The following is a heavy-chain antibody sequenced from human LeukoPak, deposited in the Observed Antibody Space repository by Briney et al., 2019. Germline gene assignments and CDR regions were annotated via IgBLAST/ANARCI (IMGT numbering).Heavy chain of an antibody. CDR3: ARDAYSSGWYSDY. D-gene: IGHD6-19*01. V-gene: IGHV3-53*05. CDR1: GLTVSSNY. CDR2: IYHGGST. Sequence: GGSLRLSCAASGLTVSSNYLSWVRQAPGKGLEWVSVIYHGGSTYYAASVNGRFTISIDNSKNTLYLQMNSLRAEDAAVYYCARDAYSSGWYSDYWGQGTLVTVSS. J-gene: IGHJ4*02.